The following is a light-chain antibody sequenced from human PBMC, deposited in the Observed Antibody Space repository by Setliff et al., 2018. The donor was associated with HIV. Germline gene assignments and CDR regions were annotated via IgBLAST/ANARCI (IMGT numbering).Light chain of an antibody. J-gene: IGLJ1*01. CDR2: DVS. Sequence: QSVLTQPASVSASPGQSIAVSRTGTSSDIGGYNYVSWYQQHPGKAPKLIIYDVSNRPSGVSDRFSGSKSGNTASLTISGLQAEDEADYYCTSSTSSSTYVFGTGTKVTVL. CDR1: SSDIGGYNY. V-gene: IGLV2-14*03. CDR3: TSSTSSSTYV.